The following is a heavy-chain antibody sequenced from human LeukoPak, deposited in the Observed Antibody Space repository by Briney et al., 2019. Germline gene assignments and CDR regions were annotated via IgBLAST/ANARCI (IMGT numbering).Heavy chain of an antibody. D-gene: IGHD3-16*01. Sequence: PSETLSLTCAVYGGSFSGYYWSWIRQPPGEGLEWIGEINHSGSTNYNPSLKSRVTISVDTSKNQFSLKLSSVTAADTAVYYCAGYVWGSYGYWGQGTLVTVSS. V-gene: IGHV4-34*01. CDR3: AGYVWGSYGY. J-gene: IGHJ4*02. CDR2: INHSGST. CDR1: GGSFSGYY.